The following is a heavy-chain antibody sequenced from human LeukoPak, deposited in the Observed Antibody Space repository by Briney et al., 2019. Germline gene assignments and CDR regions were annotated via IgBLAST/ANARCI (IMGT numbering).Heavy chain of an antibody. Sequence: ASVKVSCKASGGTFSSYAISWVRQAPGQGLEWMGGIIPIFGTANSAQKFQGRVTITADESTSTSYMELSSLRSEDTAVSDCARDTRRSLAAAGTGASVLYYYGMDVWGQGTTVTVSS. CDR2: IIPIFGTA. CDR3: ARDTRRSLAAAGTGASVLYYYGMDV. J-gene: IGHJ6*02. V-gene: IGHV1-69*13. CDR1: GGTFSSYA. D-gene: IGHD6-13*01.